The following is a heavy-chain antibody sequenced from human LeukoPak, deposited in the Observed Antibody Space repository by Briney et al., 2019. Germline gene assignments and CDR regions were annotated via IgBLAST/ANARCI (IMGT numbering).Heavy chain of an antibody. J-gene: IGHJ4*02. D-gene: IGHD4-11*01. CDR3: ARSVSISPMFDY. V-gene: IGHV1-2*02. Sequence: PLASVKVSCKASGYIFTSYYMHWVRQAPGQGLEWMGWINPNTGSTNFAQKFQGRVAMMRATSITTFYMDLKSLRSDDTAVYYCARSVSISPMFDYWGQGTLITVSS. CDR2: INPNTGST. CDR1: GYIFTSYY.